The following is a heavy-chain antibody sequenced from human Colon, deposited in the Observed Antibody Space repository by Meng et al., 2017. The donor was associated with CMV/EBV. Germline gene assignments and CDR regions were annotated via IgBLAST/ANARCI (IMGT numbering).Heavy chain of an antibody. CDR1: GASMGGTSYY. D-gene: IGHD2/OR15-2a*01. CDR2: FFAGGNT. Sequence: VLGASMGGTSYYWGWFRQPPGKGLEWIGSFFAGGNTYYNPSLRGRVTISTDTPNNRFSLSLTSMTAADTVIYFCARDTGLGSTTSSYWGQGTLVTVSS. CDR3: ARDTGLGSTTSSY. V-gene: IGHV4-39*07. J-gene: IGHJ4*02.